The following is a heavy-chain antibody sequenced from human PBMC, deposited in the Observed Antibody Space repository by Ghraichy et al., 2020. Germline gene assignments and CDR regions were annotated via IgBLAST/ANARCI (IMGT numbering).Heavy chain of an antibody. D-gene: IGHD3-22*01. CDR2: IYYDGSP. Sequence: SETLRLSCIVSGGSLSSRTYSWGWIRQPPGKGLEWIGSIYYDGSPYYNPSLKSRVTISADTSENQFSLKLSSVTAADTAVYYCAGYYDSSGYYSIVLDSWGQGTPVTVSS. V-gene: IGHV4-39*01. CDR3: AGYYDSSGYYSIVLDS. CDR1: GGSLSSRTYS. J-gene: IGHJ4*02.